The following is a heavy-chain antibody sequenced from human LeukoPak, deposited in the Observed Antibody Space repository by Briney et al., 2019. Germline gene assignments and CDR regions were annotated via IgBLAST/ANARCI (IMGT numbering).Heavy chain of an antibody. CDR1: GDSIY. Sequence: SETLSLTCSVSGDSIYWSWVRQSPGKGLQWIGTVYYSGATNYNPSLASRVTMSLDMSKSQFSLKLSSVTAADTAVYYCARHKGNYYYDSSGSYFDYWDQGTLVTVSS. CDR2: VYYSGAT. V-gene: IGHV4-59*08. D-gene: IGHD3-22*01. J-gene: IGHJ4*02. CDR3: ARHKGNYYYDSSGSYFDY.